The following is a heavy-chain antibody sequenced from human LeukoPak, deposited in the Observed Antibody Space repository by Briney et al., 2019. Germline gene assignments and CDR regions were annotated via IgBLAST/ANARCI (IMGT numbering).Heavy chain of an antibody. V-gene: IGHV4-4*07. Sequence: SETLSLTCTVSGGSISSYYWSWIRQPAGKGLEWIGRIYTSGSTNYNPSLKSRVTMSVDTSKSQFSLKLISVTAADTAVYYCARDQRGIVGANHNWFDPWGQGTLVPVSS. CDR2: IYTSGST. CDR1: GGSISSYY. J-gene: IGHJ5*02. D-gene: IGHD1-26*01. CDR3: ARDQRGIVGANHNWFDP.